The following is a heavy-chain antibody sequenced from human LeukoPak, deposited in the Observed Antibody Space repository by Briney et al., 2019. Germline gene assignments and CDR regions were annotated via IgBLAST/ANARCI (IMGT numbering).Heavy chain of an antibody. V-gene: IGHV1-69*04. D-gene: IGHD5-18*01. Sequence: SVKVSCKASGYTFTSYDINWVRQAPGQGLEWMGRIIPILGIANYAQKFQGRVTITADKSTSTAYMELSSLRSEDTAVYYCARDPDTDYYGMDVWGQGTTVTVSS. CDR1: GYTFTSYD. CDR2: IIPILGIA. CDR3: ARDPDTDYYGMDV. J-gene: IGHJ6*02.